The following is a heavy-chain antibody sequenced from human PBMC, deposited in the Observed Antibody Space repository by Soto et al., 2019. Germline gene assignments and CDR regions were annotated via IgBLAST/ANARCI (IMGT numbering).Heavy chain of an antibody. CDR3: ANEGTMVRGGFDY. J-gene: IGHJ4*02. V-gene: IGHV3-30*18. CDR1: GFTFSSYG. D-gene: IGHD3-10*01. CDR2: ISYDGSNK. Sequence: GGSLRLSCAASGFTFSSYGMHWVRQAPGKGLEWVAVISYDGSNKYYADSVKGRFTISRDNSKNTLYLQMNSLRAEDTAVYYCANEGTMVRGGFDYWGQGTLVTVSS.